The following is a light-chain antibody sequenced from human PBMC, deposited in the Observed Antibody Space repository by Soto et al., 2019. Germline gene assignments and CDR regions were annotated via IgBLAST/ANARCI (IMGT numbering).Light chain of an antibody. CDR3: QQYDTSSII. Sequence: QSPGTLSLSPGERATLSCRASQSVSTRYLAWYQQKRGQPPRLLIYGASSRASGIPDRFSGSGSGTDFTLTITRLEPEDFALYYCQQYDTSSIIFGQGTRLEIK. CDR2: GAS. CDR1: QSVSTRY. V-gene: IGKV3-20*01. J-gene: IGKJ5*01.